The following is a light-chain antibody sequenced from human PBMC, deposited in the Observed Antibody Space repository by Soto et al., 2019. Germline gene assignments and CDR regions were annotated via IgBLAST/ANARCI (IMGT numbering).Light chain of an antibody. Sequence: DIHMPQSPSPLSASLGERATLTCRASQSISRWLAWYQQQPGKPPKLLIYAASTLESGAPSSFSGGASATDSTPTISSLNPDVFATYYCQHYNSYWTFGQGTKV. CDR2: AAS. CDR3: QHYNSYWT. J-gene: IGKJ1*01. CDR1: QSISRW. V-gene: IGKV1-5*01.